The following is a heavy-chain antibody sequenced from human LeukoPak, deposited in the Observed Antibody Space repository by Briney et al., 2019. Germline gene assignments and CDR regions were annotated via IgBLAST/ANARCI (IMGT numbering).Heavy chain of an antibody. Sequence: SETLSLTCAVYGGSFGGYYWSWIRQPPGKGLEWIGEINHSGSTNYNPSLKSRVTISVDTSKNQFSLKLSSVTAADTAVYYCARGRYNWNYNWFDPWGQGTLVTVSS. D-gene: IGHD1-1*01. CDR1: GGSFGGYY. J-gene: IGHJ5*02. V-gene: IGHV4-34*01. CDR2: INHSGST. CDR3: ARGRYNWNYNWFDP.